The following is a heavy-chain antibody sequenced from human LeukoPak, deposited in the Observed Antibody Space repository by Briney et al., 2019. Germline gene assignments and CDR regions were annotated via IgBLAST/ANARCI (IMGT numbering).Heavy chain of an antibody. V-gene: IGHV3-23*01. J-gene: IGHJ4*02. CDR3: AKDGLLWFGDAWDY. CDR2: ISGSGGST. CDR1: GFTFSSYS. Sequence: GGSLRLSCAASGFTFSSYSMNWVRQAPGKGLEWVSAISGSGGSTYYADSVKGRFTISRDNSKNTLYLQMNSLRAEDTAVYYCAKDGLLWFGDAWDYWGQGTLVTVSS. D-gene: IGHD3-10*01.